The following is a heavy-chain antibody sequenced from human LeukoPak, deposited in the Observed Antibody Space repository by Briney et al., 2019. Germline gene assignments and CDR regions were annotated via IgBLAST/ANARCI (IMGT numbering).Heavy chain of an antibody. CDR2: IGSSGSPA. J-gene: IGHJ4*02. CDR3: ARYLRLQYYFDS. V-gene: IGHV3-48*03. D-gene: IGHD5-18*01. CDR1: GFTFSSFE. Sequence: GGSLRLSCAASGFTFSSFEMNWVRQAPGKGLVWVSHIGSSGSPAHYAASVRGRFTISRDNAKNSLYLQMDSLRAEDTAVYYCARYLRLQYYFDSWGQGTLVTVSS.